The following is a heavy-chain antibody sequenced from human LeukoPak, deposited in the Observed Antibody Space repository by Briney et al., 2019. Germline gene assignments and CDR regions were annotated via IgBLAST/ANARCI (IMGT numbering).Heavy chain of an antibody. CDR2: IKQDGSEK. CDR3: ASYYDSSGHYWLY. CDR1: GFTFSSYW. Sequence: GGSLRLSCAASGFTFSSYWMSWVRQAPGKGLEWVANIKQDGSEKYYVDSVKGRFTISRDNAKNSLYLQMNSLRAEDTAVYYCASYYDSSGHYWLYWGQGTLVTVSS. V-gene: IGHV3-7*01. D-gene: IGHD3-22*01. J-gene: IGHJ4*02.